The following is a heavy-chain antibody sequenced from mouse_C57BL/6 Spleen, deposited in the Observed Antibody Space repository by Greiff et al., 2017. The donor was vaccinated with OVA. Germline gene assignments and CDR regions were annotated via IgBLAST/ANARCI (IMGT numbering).Heavy chain of an antibody. V-gene: IGHV1-54*01. CDR2: INPGSGGT. Sequence: VKLQESGAELVRPGTSVKVSCKASGYAFTNYLIEWVKQRPGQGLEWIGVINPGSGGTNYNEKFKGKATLTADKSSSTAYMQLSSLTSEDSAGYFCARSDDGYLFAYWGQGTLVTVSA. J-gene: IGHJ3*01. D-gene: IGHD2-3*01. CDR1: GYAFTNYL. CDR3: ARSDDGYLFAY.